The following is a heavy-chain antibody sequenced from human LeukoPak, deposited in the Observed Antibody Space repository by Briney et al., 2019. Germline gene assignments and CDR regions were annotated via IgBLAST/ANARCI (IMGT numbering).Heavy chain of an antibody. V-gene: IGHV4-39*01. D-gene: IGHD3-22*01. CDR2: IYYSGST. J-gene: IGHJ4*02. Sequence: TSETLSLTCTVSGGPISSSSYYWGWIRQPPGKGLEWIGSIYYSGSTYYNPSLKSRVTISVDTSKNQFSLKLSSVTAADTAVYYCARRRRTYYYDSSGYGYFDYWGEGTLVTVSS. CDR3: ARRRRTYYYDSSGYGYFDY. CDR1: GGPISSSSYY.